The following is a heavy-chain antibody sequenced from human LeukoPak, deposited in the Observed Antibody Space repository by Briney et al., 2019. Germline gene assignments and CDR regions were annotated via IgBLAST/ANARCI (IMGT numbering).Heavy chain of an antibody. J-gene: IGHJ4*02. CDR2: VSAYSGDT. CDR1: GYTFSGYG. D-gene: IGHD4-17*01. V-gene: IGHV1-18*01. CDR3: GRSDGGRALRDLEDF. Sequence: ASVKVSCKASGYTFSGYGISWVRQAPGQGLDWMEWVSAYSGDTNYAPRLQGRVTMTTDTSPNTAYTELRSLGPDDQAVYYRGRSDGGRALRDLEDFWGQGTLVIVSS.